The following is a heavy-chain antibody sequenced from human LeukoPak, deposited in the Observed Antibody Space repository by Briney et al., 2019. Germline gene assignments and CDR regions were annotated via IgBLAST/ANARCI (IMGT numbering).Heavy chain of an antibody. CDR1: GHTLTGLS. J-gene: IGHJ4*02. V-gene: IGHV1-24*01. CDR2: FDPEEGET. CDR3: TTDLAMAAAGTYTSIDY. Sequence: ASVKVSCKVSGHTLTGLSMHWVRQAPGKGLEWMGGFDPEEGETTYAQKFQGRVTMTADTSTDTAYMDLSSLRSEDTAVYYCTTDLAMAAAGTYTSIDYWGQGTQVTVSS. D-gene: IGHD6-13*01.